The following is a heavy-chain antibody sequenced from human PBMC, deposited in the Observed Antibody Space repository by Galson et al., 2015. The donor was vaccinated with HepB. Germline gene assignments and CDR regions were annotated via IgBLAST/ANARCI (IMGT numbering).Heavy chain of an antibody. CDR3: AKRGDGGTFDI. V-gene: IGHV3-23*01. CDR2: LSSSGGTT. CDR1: GFTFSTYA. J-gene: IGHJ3*02. Sequence: SLRLSCAASGFTFSTYAMNWVRQAPGKGLEWVSMLSSSGGTTYYADSVKGRFIISRDKSKNTLYLQMNSLRAEDTAVYFCAKRGDGGTFDIWGQGTMVTVSS. D-gene: IGHD1-26*01.